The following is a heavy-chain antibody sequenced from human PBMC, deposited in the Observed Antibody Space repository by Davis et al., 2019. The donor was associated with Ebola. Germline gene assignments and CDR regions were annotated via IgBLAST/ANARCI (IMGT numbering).Heavy chain of an antibody. CDR3: ARDQLVLGLGYFDY. J-gene: IGHJ4*02. CDR2: TYYRSKWYN. Sequence: SQTLSLTCAISGDSVSINSAAWNWTRQSPARGLEWLGRTYYRSKWYNDYAVSVKSRITINPDTSKNQFSLQLNSVTPEDTAVYYCARDQLVLGLGYFDYWGQGTLVTVFS. CDR1: GDSVSINSAA. D-gene: IGHD6-13*01. V-gene: IGHV6-1*01.